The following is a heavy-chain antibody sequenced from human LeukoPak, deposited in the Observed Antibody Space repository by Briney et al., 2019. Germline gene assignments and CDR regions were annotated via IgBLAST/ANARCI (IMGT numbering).Heavy chain of an antibody. CDR2: IYSGRST. J-gene: IGHJ4*02. Sequence: GGSLRLSCAASGFTFSSNYMSWVRQAPGKGLEWVSVIYSGRSTYYADSVKGRFTISRDNSKNTPYLQMNSLRAEDTAVYYCAREGMTTVTNWGQGTLVTVSS. V-gene: IGHV3-53*01. D-gene: IGHD4-17*01. CDR3: AREGMTTVTN. CDR1: GFTFSSNY.